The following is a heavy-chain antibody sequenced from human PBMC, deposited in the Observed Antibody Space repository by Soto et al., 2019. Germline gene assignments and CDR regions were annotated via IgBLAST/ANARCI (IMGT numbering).Heavy chain of an antibody. V-gene: IGHV3-23*01. CDR1: GFTFSSYA. J-gene: IGHJ6*02. CDR2: ISGSGGYA. Sequence: PGGSLRLSCAASGFTFSSYAMSWVRQAPGKGLEWVSTISGSGGYAYYADSVKGRFSISRDNSKNTLRLQMNSLRADDTAVYYCAKDGASGSYPPYYYFGMDVWGQGTTVTVSS. CDR3: AKDGASGSYPPYYYFGMDV. D-gene: IGHD1-26*01.